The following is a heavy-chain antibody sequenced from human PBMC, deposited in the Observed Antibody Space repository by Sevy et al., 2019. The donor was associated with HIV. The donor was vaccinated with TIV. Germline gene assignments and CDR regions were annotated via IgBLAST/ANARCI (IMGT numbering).Heavy chain of an antibody. D-gene: IGHD2-21*01. CDR3: AKDGVSRNKLWDWFDP. J-gene: IGHJ5*02. CDR2: IGGGDT. CDR1: GFTFSSYG. V-gene: IGHV3-23*01. Sequence: GGSLRLSCAASGFTFSSYGMHWVRQAPGKGLEWVSTIGGGDTYYADSVKGRFTISRDDSKSAVYLQMNSLRADDTAVYYCAKDGVSRNKLWDWFDPWGQGTLVTVSS.